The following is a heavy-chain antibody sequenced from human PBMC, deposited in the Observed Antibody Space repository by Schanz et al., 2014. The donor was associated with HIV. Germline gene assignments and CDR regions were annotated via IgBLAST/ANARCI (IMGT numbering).Heavy chain of an antibody. J-gene: IGHJ4*02. CDR2: ISGNGGST. V-gene: IGHV3-23*01. CDR3: AKRSGRSFGYFDS. Sequence: EVQLLESGGGLVQPGGSLRLSCAASTFTFNNYDMGWVRQAPGKGLEWVSGISGNGGSTYHADSVKGRFTMSRDNSKNTLSLQMDSLRVDDTAIYYCAKRSGRSFGYFDSWGQGLLVTVSP. CDR1: TFTFNNYD. D-gene: IGHD2-15*01.